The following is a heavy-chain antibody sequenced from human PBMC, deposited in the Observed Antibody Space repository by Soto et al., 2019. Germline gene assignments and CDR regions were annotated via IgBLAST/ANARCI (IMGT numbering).Heavy chain of an antibody. CDR2: ISSNSAYI. J-gene: IGHJ5*02. V-gene: IGHV3-21*01. CDR3: TRDASRDSSARGWFDP. CDR1: GFTFRSFT. D-gene: IGHD6-13*01. Sequence: SGGSLRLSCAASGFTFRSFTVNWVRQAPGKGLEWVSTISSNSAYIYYTDALRGRFTISRDNAKNSLHLQMNSLRAEDTAVYYCTRDASRDSSARGWFDPWGPGTLVTVS.